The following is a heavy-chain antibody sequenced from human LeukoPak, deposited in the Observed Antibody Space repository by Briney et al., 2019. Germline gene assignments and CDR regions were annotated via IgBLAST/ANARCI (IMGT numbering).Heavy chain of an antibody. Sequence: PSETLSLTCTVSGGSISSGSYYWGWIRQPPGKGLEWIGSIYYSGSTYYNPSLKSRVTISVDTSKNQFSLKLSSVTAADTAVYYCARHAGGYYKNWFDPWGQGTLVTVSS. CDR2: IYYSGST. V-gene: IGHV4-39*01. D-gene: IGHD3-22*01. CDR1: GGSISSGSYY. J-gene: IGHJ5*02. CDR3: ARHAGGYYKNWFDP.